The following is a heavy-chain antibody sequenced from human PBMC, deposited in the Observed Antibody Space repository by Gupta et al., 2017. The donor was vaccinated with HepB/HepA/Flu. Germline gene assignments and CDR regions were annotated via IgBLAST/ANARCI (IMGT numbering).Heavy chain of an antibody. CDR2: IYYSGST. Sequence: QLQLQESGPGLVKPSETLSLTCTVSGGSISSSSYYWGWIRQPPGKGLEWIGSIYYSGSTYYNPSLKSRVTISVDTSKNQFSLKLSSVTAADTAVYYCARHYSGWNPDYWGQGTLVTVSS. J-gene: IGHJ4*02. CDR3: ARHYSGWNPDY. D-gene: IGHD6-19*01. CDR1: GGSISSSSYY. V-gene: IGHV4-39*01.